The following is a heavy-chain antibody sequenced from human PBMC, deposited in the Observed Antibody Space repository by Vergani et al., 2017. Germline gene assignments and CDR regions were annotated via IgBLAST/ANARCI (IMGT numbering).Heavy chain of an antibody. CDR3: ARSYYDSSGYYPFDY. CDR2: IIPIFGTA. J-gene: IGHJ4*02. Sequence: QVQLVQSGAEVKKPGSSVKVSCKASGGTFSSYAISWVRQAPGQGLECMGGIIPIFGTANYAQKFQGRVTITADESTSTAYMELSSLRSEDTAVYYCARSYYDSSGYYPFDYWGQGTLVTVSS. D-gene: IGHD3-22*01. CDR1: GGTFSSYA. V-gene: IGHV1-69*12.